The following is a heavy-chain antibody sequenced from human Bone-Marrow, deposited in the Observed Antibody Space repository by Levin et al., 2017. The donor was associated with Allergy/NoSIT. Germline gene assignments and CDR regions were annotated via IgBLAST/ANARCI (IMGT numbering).Heavy chain of an antibody. CDR1: GFTFSSYW. CDR2: ISSDGSVT. V-gene: IGHV3-74*01. D-gene: IGHD6-6*01. J-gene: IGHJ5*02. CDR3: VRDRRRLGFDP. Sequence: PGGSLRLSCAASGFTFSSYWMHWVRQAPGEGLVWVSLISSDGSVTTSADSVKGRFTISRDNAKNTLYLQMNSLRGDDTGIYYCVRDRRRLGFDPWGQGTLVTVSS.